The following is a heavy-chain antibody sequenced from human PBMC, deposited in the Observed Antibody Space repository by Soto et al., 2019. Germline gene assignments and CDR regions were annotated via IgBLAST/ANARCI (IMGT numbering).Heavy chain of an antibody. CDR3: ARDLRPFGCSHGHPTLYYYYYMDV. CDR2: IIPIFGTA. D-gene: IGHD1-1*01. J-gene: IGHJ6*03. V-gene: IGHV1-69*13. CDR1: GGTFSSYA. Sequence: ASVKVSCKASGGTFSSYAISWVRQAPGQGLEWMGGIIPIFGTANYAQKFQGRVTITADESTSTAYMELSSLRSEDTAVYYCARDLRPFGCSHGHPTLYYYYYMDVWGKGTTVTVSS.